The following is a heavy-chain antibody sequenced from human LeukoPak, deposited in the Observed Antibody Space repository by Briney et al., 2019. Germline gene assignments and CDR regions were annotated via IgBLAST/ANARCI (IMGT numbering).Heavy chain of an antibody. Sequence: SETLSLTCAVYGGSFSGYYWSWIRQPPGMGLEWIGEISHSGSTNYNPSLKSRVTISVDTSKNQFSLKLSSVTAADTAVYYCARGRVLLRFFDYWGQGTLVTVSS. J-gene: IGHJ4*02. V-gene: IGHV4-34*01. CDR1: GGSFSGYY. D-gene: IGHD4-17*01. CDR2: ISHSGST. CDR3: ARGRVLLRFFDY.